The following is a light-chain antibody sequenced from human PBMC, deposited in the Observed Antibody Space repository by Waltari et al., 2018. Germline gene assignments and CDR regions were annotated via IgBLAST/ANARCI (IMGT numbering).Light chain of an antibody. CDR3: SSYAGSDIVL. CDR1: NSAIGAYQY. V-gene: IGLV2-8*01. Sequence: QSALTQPPSASGSPGQSVTISCTGTNSAIGAYQYVSWYQQHPGRAPKLLIYEVSKWPSGVPDRFSGSKSGNTASLTVSGLQAEDEADYYCSSYAGSDIVLFGGGTKLTVL. CDR2: EVS. J-gene: IGLJ2*01.